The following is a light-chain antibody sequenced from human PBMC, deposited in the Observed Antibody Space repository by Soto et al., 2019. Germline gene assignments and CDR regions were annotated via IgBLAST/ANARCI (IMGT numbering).Light chain of an antibody. CDR1: SSGVGDYNY. Sequence: QSALTQPASVSGPPGQSISISCAGTSSGVGDYNYVSWYQQHPGKAPRLLIYDVNNRPSGASNRFSGSKSGNTASLTISGLQAEDEADYYCSSFTNTYSYVFGTGTKVTVL. J-gene: IGLJ1*01. V-gene: IGLV2-14*01. CDR2: DVN. CDR3: SSFTNTYSYV.